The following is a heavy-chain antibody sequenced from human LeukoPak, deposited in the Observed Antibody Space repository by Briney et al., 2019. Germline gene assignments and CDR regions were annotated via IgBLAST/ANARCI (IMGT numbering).Heavy chain of an antibody. J-gene: IGHJ5*02. CDR1: GFTFSSYA. V-gene: IGHV3-23*01. Sequence: GGSLRLSCAASGFTFSSYAMNWVRQAPGKGLEWVSGINYSDGKTSYADSVKGRFTISRDNSRNTLYLQMNSLRVEDTAVYYCAKDSGNRLYSYADLWGQGILVTVSS. CDR3: AKDSGNRLYSYADL. D-gene: IGHD3-10*01. CDR2: INYSDGKT.